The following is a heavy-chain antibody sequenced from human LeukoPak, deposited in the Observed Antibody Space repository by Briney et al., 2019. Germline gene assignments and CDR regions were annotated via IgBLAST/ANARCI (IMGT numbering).Heavy chain of an antibody. J-gene: IGHJ6*02. CDR2: IRYDGSNK. Sequence: GGSLRLSCAASGFTFSSYGMHWVRQAPGKGLEWVAFIRYDGSNKYYADSVKGRFTISRDNSKNTLYLQMNSLRAEDRAVYYCAKDGRVGRSSWYEVLDYYYYYGMDVWGQGTTVTVSS. CDR1: GFTFSSYG. CDR3: AKDGRVGRSSWYEVLDYYYYYGMDV. V-gene: IGHV3-30*02. D-gene: IGHD6-13*01.